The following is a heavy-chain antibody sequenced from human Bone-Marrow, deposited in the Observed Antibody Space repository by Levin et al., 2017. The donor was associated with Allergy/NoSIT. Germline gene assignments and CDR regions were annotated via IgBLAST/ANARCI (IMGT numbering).Heavy chain of an antibody. J-gene: IGHJ2*01. V-gene: IGHV3-53*01. D-gene: IGHD2-15*01. Sequence: GGSLRLSCAASGFTFSSNYMSWVRQAPGKGLEWVSLIYSAGSTYYADSVKGRFTISRDTSKNTLYLQMNSLRVEDTAVYYCARWGAEYCSGGSCYSWYFDLWGRGTVVTVSS. CDR3: ARWGAEYCSGGSCYSWYFDL. CDR2: IYSAGST. CDR1: GFTFSSNY.